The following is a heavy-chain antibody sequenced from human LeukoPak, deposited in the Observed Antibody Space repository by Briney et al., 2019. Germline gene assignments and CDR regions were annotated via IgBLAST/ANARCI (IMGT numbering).Heavy chain of an antibody. D-gene: IGHD5-18*01. CDR2: IIPIFGTA. CDR3: ASNSLDTAMVAHYYYYHYMDV. CDR1: GGTFSSYA. Sequence: GASVKVFCKASGGTFSSYAISWVRQAPGQGLEWMGGIIPIFGTANYAQKFQGRVTITADESTSTAYMELSSLRSEDTAVYYCASNSLDTAMVAHYYYYHYMDVWGKGTTVTISS. J-gene: IGHJ6*03. V-gene: IGHV1-69*01.